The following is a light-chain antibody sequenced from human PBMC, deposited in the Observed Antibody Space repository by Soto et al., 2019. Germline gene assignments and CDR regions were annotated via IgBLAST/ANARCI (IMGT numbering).Light chain of an antibody. CDR2: EVT. V-gene: IGLV2-14*01. Sequence: QSALTQPASVSGSPGQSIAISCTGSSSDVGIYNYVSWYQQHPGKVPKLIIYEVTNRPSGVSHRFSGSKSGNTASLTISGLQAEDEADYYCGSYTTSSNYVFGAGTKLTVL. J-gene: IGLJ1*01. CDR1: SSDVGIYNY. CDR3: GSYTTSSNYV.